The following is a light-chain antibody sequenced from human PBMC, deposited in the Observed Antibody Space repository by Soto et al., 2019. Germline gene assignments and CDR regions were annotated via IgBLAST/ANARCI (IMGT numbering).Light chain of an antibody. CDR1: QSVSSY. J-gene: IGKJ4*01. V-gene: IGKV3-11*01. CDR3: QQRTDGLT. Sequence: EIVLTQPPVTLSLSPGERATLSCRASQSVSSYLAWYQHKPGQAPRLLIYDPSNSASGIPARVSGRGSGTDFTLTISSLESEDFAVYYCQQRTDGLTFGGGTKVEIK. CDR2: DPS.